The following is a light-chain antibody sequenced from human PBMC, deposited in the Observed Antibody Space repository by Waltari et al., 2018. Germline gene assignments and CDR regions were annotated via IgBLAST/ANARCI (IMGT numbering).Light chain of an antibody. CDR3: HQYNTLPLT. CDR1: ESVKNN. J-gene: IGKJ4*01. CDR2: KAS. Sequence: DVQLIHSPSTLSASVGDRVTIPCRASESVKNNLAWNQHQPGKAPKVLVHKASRLESGVASRFSGSGYGTEFTLTISSLEPDDFATYYCHQYNTLPLTFGGGTKVEIK. V-gene: IGKV1-5*03.